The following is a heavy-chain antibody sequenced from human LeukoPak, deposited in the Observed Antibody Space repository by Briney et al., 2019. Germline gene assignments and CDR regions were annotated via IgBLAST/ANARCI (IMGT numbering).Heavy chain of an antibody. CDR2: ISYDGSNK. CDR3: ARGARALDY. CDR1: GFTFSSYG. D-gene: IGHD6-6*01. Sequence: PGRSLRLSCAASGFTFSSYGMHWVRQAPGKGLEWVAVISYDGSNKYYADSVKGRFTISRDNSKNTLYLQMNSLRAEDTAVYYCARGARALDYWGQGTLVTVSS. J-gene: IGHJ4*02. V-gene: IGHV3-30*03.